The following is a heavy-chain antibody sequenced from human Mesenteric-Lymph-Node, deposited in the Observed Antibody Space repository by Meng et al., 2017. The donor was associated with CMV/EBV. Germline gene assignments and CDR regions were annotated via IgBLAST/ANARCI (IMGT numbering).Heavy chain of an antibody. CDR1: GFTCSGSA. CDR3: ARVEEIAAD. CDR2: IRSKANSYAT. V-gene: IGHV3-73*01. D-gene: IGHD6-13*01. Sequence: SCAASGFTCSGSAMHWVRQASGKGLEWVGRIRSKANSYATAYGASVKGRFTISRDDSKNTLYLQMNNLRAEDTAVYYCARVEEIAADWGQGTLVTVSS. J-gene: IGHJ4*02.